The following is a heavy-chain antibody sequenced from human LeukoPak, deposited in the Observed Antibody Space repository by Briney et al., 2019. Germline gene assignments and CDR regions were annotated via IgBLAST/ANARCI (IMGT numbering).Heavy chain of an antibody. D-gene: IGHD7-27*01. CDR1: GFTFKSYT. CDR3: AKFLGSYYYYGLDV. V-gene: IGHV3-23*01. J-gene: IGHJ6*02. CDR2: VGASGSSS. Sequence: PGGSLRLSCAASGFTFKSYTMSWVRQAPGKGLEWVSGVGASGSSSYYADSVEGRFTISRDNSKNTLYLQMNSLRADDTAVYYCAKFLGSYYYYGLDVWGQGTTVTVSS.